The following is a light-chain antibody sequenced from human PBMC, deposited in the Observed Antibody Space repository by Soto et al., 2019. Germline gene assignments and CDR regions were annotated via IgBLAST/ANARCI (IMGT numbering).Light chain of an antibody. CDR2: RAS. CDR1: QHVSSN. CDR3: PQYNKCPST. J-gene: IGKJ2*01. Sequence: EIVMTQSPATLSVSPGGSATLSCRASQHVSSNFAWYRQKPGQAPTLLIYRASTRAPGVPARFSGSGSGTEFTLTISSVLSEDFAVYFCPQYNKCPSTFGQGAKFEIK. V-gene: IGKV3-15*01.